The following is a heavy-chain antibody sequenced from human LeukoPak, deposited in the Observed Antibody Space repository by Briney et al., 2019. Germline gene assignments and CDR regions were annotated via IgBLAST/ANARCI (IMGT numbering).Heavy chain of an antibody. Sequence: ASVKVSCKASGYTFTSYYMHWVRQAPGQGLEWMGIINPSGGSTSYAQKFQGRLTMTRDTSTSTVYMELSSLRSEDTAVYYCARNYDSSGYYYNWFDPWGQGTLVTVSS. J-gene: IGHJ5*02. D-gene: IGHD3-22*01. CDR3: ARNYDSSGYYYNWFDP. CDR2: INPSGGST. V-gene: IGHV1-46*01. CDR1: GYTFTSYY.